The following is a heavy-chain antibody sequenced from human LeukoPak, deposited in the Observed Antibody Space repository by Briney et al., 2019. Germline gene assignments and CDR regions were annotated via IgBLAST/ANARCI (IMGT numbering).Heavy chain of an antibody. D-gene: IGHD3-3*01. J-gene: IGHJ5*02. CDR3: ARDRSYDFWSDHPYTGDP. CDR2: ISSSSSYI. CDR1: GFTLGDYA. Sequence: PGRSLRLSCAASGFTLGDYAMHWVRQAPGKGLEWVSSISSSSSYIYYADSVKGRFTISRDNAKNSLYLQMNSLRAEDTAVYYCARDRSYDFWSDHPYTGDPWGQGTLVTVSS. V-gene: IGHV3-21*01.